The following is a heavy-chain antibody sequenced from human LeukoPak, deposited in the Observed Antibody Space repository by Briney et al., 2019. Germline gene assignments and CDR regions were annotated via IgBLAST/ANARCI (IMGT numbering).Heavy chain of an antibody. Sequence: GGSLRLSCAASGFTFSTYGMHWVRQAPGKGLEWVAFIRYDGSNKYYADSVKGRFTISRDNSKNTLYLQMNSLRAEDTAMYYCAKDGYSSSLHYLDYWGQGTLVTVSS. CDR1: GFTFSTYG. J-gene: IGHJ4*02. CDR2: IRYDGSNK. CDR3: AKDGYSSSLHYLDY. D-gene: IGHD6-6*01. V-gene: IGHV3-30*02.